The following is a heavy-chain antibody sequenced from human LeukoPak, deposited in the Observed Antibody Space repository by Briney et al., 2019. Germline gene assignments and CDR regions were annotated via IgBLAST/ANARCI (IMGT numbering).Heavy chain of an antibody. Sequence: PSETLSLTCTVSGGSISSGVYYWSWIRQHPGKGLEWIGYTYYSGSTYYNPSLKSRVTISVDTSKNQFSLKLSSVTAADTAVYYCARSRRTTLDYWGQGTLVTVSS. CDR2: TYYSGST. V-gene: IGHV4-31*03. CDR3: ARSRRTTLDY. D-gene: IGHD4-11*01. CDR1: GGSISSGVYY. J-gene: IGHJ4*02.